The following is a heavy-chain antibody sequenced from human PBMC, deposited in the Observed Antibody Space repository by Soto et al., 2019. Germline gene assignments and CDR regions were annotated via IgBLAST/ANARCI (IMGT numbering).Heavy chain of an antibody. CDR2: ISSTGRTI. J-gene: IGHJ4*02. Sequence: GGSLRLSWGASGLTFSNYYMSWIRQAPGKGLEWVSYISSTGRTIYYADSVKGRFTVSRDNAQNSLSLKMNSLRVEDTAVYYCARSYSSGWEFDYWGQGTQVTVSS. V-gene: IGHV3-11*01. CDR3: ARSYSSGWEFDY. CDR1: GLTFSNYY. D-gene: IGHD6-19*01.